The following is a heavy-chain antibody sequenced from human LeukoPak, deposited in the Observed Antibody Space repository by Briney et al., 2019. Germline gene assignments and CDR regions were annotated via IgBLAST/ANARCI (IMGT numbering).Heavy chain of an antibody. CDR1: GFTFSSFG. J-gene: IGHJ5*01. D-gene: IGHD4/OR15-4a*01. V-gene: IGHV3-30*02. CDR3: AKIDTFDYDTSGRHWLDS. Sequence: GGSLRLSCAASGFTFSSFGMHWVRQAPGKGLGWVSFLRFDATSYYYAESVKGRFTISRDNSKNTLYLQMNSLRVEDTAVYFCAKIDTFDYDTSGRHWLDSWGQGTLVTVSS. CDR2: LRFDATSY.